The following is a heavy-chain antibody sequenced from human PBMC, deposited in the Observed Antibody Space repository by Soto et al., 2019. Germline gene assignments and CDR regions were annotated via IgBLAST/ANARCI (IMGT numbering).Heavy chain of an antibody. D-gene: IGHD3-22*01. Sequence: PGESLKISGKGSGYSFTSYWISWVLQMPGKGLEWMGRIDPSDSYTNYSPSFQGHVTISADKSISTAYLQWSSLKASDTAMYYCARLPGYYDSSGYPDYWGQGTLVTVSS. CDR3: ARLPGYYDSSGYPDY. J-gene: IGHJ4*02. V-gene: IGHV5-10-1*01. CDR1: GYSFTSYW. CDR2: IDPSDSYT.